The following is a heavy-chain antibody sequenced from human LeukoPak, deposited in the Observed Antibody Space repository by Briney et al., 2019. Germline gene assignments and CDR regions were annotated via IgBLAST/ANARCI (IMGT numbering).Heavy chain of an antibody. CDR3: ARRGSSWYVY. CDR1: GGSFSGYY. J-gene: IGHJ4*02. V-gene: IGHV4-34*01. Sequence: SETLSLTCAVYGGSFSGYYWSWIRQPPGKGLEWIGEINHSGSTNYNPSLKSRVTISVDTSKNQFSLKLSSVTAADTAVYYCARRGSSWYVYWGPGTLVTVSS. D-gene: IGHD6-13*01. CDR2: INHSGST.